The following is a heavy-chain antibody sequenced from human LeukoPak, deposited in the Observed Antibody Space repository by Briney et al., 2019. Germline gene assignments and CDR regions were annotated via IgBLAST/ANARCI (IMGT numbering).Heavy chain of an antibody. CDR2: IGATGAT. Sequence: GGSLRLSCVASGFTFSNYEMLWVRQGTGGGLEWVSAIGATGATYCADSVQGRFAISRDDAKTSLYLQMNSLRAGDTAVYFCARDLGTGSVYTNRFDPWGQGTLVTVSS. CDR3: ARDLGTGSVYTNRFDP. J-gene: IGHJ5*02. V-gene: IGHV3-13*01. CDR1: GFTFSNYE. D-gene: IGHD5/OR15-5a*01.